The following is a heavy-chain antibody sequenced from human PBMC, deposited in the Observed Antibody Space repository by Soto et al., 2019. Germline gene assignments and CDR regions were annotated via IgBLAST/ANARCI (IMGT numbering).Heavy chain of an antibody. D-gene: IGHD3-9*01. V-gene: IGHV3-23*01. CDR2: IGGSDGIT. CDR1: GFTFSSYA. CDR3: AKVRRDYDMDFDF. Sequence: PGGSLRLSCAASGFTFSSYAMTWVRQAPAQGLEWVSAIGGSDGITYYADSVKGRFTISRDNSKNTLHLQMNSLRAEDTAVYYCAKVRRDYDMDFDFWGQGALVTVSS. J-gene: IGHJ4*02.